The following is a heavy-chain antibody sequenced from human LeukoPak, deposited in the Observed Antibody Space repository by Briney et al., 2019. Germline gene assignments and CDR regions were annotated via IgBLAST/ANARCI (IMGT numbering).Heavy chain of an antibody. CDR3: ARRGGSPLGAFDI. CDR2: TYYSERP. Sequence: SETLSLTCTVSGGSTSSYYWSWIRQPPGKGLEWIGYTYYSERPNYNPSLKSRVTISVDTSKNQFSLKLTSVTAADTAVYYCARRGGSPLGAFDIWGQGTMVTVSS. J-gene: IGHJ3*02. CDR1: GGSTSSYY. V-gene: IGHV4-59*01. D-gene: IGHD1-26*01.